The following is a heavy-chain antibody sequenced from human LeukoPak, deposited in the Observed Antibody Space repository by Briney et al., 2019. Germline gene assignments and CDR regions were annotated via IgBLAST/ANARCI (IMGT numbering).Heavy chain of an antibody. Sequence: ASVKVSCKASGYPFSAHFLNWVRQAPGQGLEWMGGIIPIFGTANYAQKFQGRVTITADESTSTAYMELSSPRSEDTAVYYCARDRGVRGVLDYWGQGTLVTVSS. V-gene: IGHV1-69*13. D-gene: IGHD3-10*01. CDR1: GYPFSAHF. CDR3: ARDRGVRGVLDY. CDR2: IIPIFGTA. J-gene: IGHJ4*02.